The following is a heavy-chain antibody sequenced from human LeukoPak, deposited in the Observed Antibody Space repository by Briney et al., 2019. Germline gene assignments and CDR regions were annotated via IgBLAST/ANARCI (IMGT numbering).Heavy chain of an antibody. CDR2: LYYSGST. CDR1: GGSISGYH. V-gene: IGHV4-59*01. CDR3: VSGPNHYYFDH. Sequence: SETLSLICTVSGGSISGYHYTWIRQPPGKDLEWIGYLYYSGSTNYNPSLKSRVTISLDASMKQFSLNLRSVTAADAAVYFCVSGPNHYYFDHWGQGTPVTVCS. J-gene: IGHJ4*02.